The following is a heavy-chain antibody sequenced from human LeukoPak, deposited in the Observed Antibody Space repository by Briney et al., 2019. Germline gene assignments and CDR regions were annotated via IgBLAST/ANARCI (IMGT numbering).Heavy chain of an antibody. V-gene: IGHV4-39*01. CDR1: GGSISSSSYY. D-gene: IGHD5-18*01. Sequence: SETLSLTCTVSGGSISSSSYYWGWIRQPPGKGLEWIGSIYYSGSTYYNPSLKSRVTISVDTSKNQFSLKLSSVTAADTAVYYRARRPPQLGYSYGYDYWGQGTLVTVSS. CDR3: ARRPPQLGYSYGYDY. CDR2: IYYSGST. J-gene: IGHJ4*02.